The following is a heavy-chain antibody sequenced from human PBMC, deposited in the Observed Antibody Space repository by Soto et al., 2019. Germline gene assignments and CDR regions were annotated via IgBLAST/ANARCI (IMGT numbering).Heavy chain of an antibody. Sequence: LRLSCAASGFTFSSYAMHWVRQAPGKGLEYVSAISSNGGSTYYADSVKGRFTISRDNSKNTLYLQMGSLRAEDMAVYYCARSRVGGWYWNYYYGMDVWGQGTTVTVSS. CDR3: ARSRVGGWYWNYYYGMDV. CDR2: ISSNGGST. CDR1: GFTFSSYA. D-gene: IGHD6-19*01. J-gene: IGHJ6*02. V-gene: IGHV3-64*02.